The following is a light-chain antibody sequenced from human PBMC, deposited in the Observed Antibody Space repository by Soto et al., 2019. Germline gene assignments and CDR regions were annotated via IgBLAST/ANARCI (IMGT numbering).Light chain of an antibody. CDR3: QQYQTYAT. J-gene: IGKJ5*01. Sequence: DIQITHSPSTLSASVLYRVTITCRASQTIRSLLAWYQQKPGKAPKALIYDASRLGSGVPSRFSGSGSGTEFTLTISSLQLDDFATYYCQQYQTYATFGQGTRLEI. CDR2: DAS. V-gene: IGKV1-5*01. CDR1: QTIRSL.